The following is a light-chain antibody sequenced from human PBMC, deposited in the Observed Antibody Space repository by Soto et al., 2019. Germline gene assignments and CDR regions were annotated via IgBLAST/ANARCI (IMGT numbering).Light chain of an antibody. J-gene: IGKJ4*01. CDR2: AAS. Sequence: DIQLTQSPSFLSASVGDRVTITCRASQGISSSLAWYQQKPGEPPKLLIYAASTLHSGVPSRFSGSGSGTEFTLTISSLQPEDFATYYCQQLNSYPLTFGGGTKVDIK. CDR1: QGISSS. CDR3: QQLNSYPLT. V-gene: IGKV1-9*01.